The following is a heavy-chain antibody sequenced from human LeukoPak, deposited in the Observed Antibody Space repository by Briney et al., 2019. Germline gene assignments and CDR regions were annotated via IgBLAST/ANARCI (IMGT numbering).Heavy chain of an antibody. CDR1: GFPFSGHA. J-gene: IGHJ4*02. CDR2: ISYDGSNE. V-gene: IGHV3-30*01. Sequence: GGSLRLSCTASGFPFSGHAMHWIRQAPGKGPEWLALISYDGSNEYYADSVKGRFTISRDNSKNTVYLQVNSLRPEDTAVYFCAREEEGELPDYWGQGTQVTVSS. D-gene: IGHD1-26*01. CDR3: AREEEGELPDY.